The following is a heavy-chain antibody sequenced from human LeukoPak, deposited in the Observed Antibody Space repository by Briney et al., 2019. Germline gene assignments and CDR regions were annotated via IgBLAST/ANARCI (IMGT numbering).Heavy chain of an antibody. CDR1: GGSISSGGYY. V-gene: IGHV4-31*03. CDR3: ARGYGDYGDDAFDI. D-gene: IGHD4-17*01. Sequence: SETLSLTCTVSGGSISSGGYYWSWIRQHPGKGLEWIEYIYYSGSTYYNPSLKSRVTISVDTSKNQFSLKLSSVTAADTAVYYCARGYGDYGDDAFDIWGQGTMVTVSS. CDR2: IYYSGST. J-gene: IGHJ3*02.